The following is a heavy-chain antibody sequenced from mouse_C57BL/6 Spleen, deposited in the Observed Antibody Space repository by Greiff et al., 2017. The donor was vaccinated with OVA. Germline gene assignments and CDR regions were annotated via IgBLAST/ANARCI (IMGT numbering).Heavy chain of an antibody. CDR3: ARCPSTMIKSLFAY. D-gene: IGHD2-4*01. CDR1: GYTFTSYW. V-gene: IGHV1-59*01. CDR2: IDPSDSYT. J-gene: IGHJ3*01. Sequence: VQLQQPGAELVRPGTSVKLSCKASGYTFTSYWMHWVKQRPGQGLEWIGVIDPSDSYTNYNQKFKGKATLTVDTSSSTAYMQLSSLTSEDSAVYYCARCPSTMIKSLFAYWGQGTLVTVSA.